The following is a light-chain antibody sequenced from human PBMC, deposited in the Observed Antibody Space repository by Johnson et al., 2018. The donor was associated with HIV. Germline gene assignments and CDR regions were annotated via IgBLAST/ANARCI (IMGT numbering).Light chain of an antibody. J-gene: IGLJ1*01. CDR2: ENN. Sequence: QSVLTQPPSVSAAPGQKVTISCSGSSSNIGNNYVSWYQHLPGTAPKLLIYENNKRPSGIPDRFSGSKSGTSATLGITGLQTGAEADYYCGTGASSLSAFYGCGTGTKVTVL. CDR3: GTGASSLSAFYG. CDR1: SSNIGNNY. V-gene: IGLV1-51*02.